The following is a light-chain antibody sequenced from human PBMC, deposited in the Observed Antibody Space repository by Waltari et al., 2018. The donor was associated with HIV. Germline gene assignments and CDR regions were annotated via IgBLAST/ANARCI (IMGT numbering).Light chain of an antibody. V-gene: IGLV4-69*01. Sequence: QVVLTQSPSASASLGASVKLTCTLSSGPSNSDIAWHQHHPQEGPRFISGLKRDGNYSGGAGIPAIFSGSSSGDERYLTISSRQSEDEADYYCQTWGTGTYVVFGGGTTVTVL. J-gene: IGLJ2*01. CDR2: LKRDGNY. CDR1: SGPSNSD. CDR3: QTWGTGTYVV.